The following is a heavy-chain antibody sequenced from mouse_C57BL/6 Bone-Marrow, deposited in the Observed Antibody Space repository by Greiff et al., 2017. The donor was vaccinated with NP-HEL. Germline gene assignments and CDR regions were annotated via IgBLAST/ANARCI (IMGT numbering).Heavy chain of an antibody. CDR3: ARPYYYGSSPYAMDY. D-gene: IGHD1-1*01. J-gene: IGHJ4*01. CDR1: GYSITSGYY. Sequence: EVKLMESGPGLVKPSQSLSLTCSVTGYSITSGYYWNWIRQFPGNKLEWMGYISYDGSNNYNPSLKNRISITRDTSKNQFFLKLNSVTTEDTATYYCARPYYYGSSPYAMDYWGQGTSVTVSS. CDR2: ISYDGSN. V-gene: IGHV3-6*01.